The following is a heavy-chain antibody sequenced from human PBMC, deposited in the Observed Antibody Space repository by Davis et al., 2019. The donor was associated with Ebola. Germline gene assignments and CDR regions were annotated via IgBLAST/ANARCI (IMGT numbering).Heavy chain of an antibody. CDR1: GGTFSSYA. CDR2: IIPILGIA. V-gene: IGHV1-69*04. CDR3: ARTVFEHYYYYGMDV. D-gene: IGHD3-9*01. Sequence: MPGGSLRLSCKASGGTFSSYAISWVRQAPGQGLEWMGRIIPILGIANYAQKFQGRVTITADKSTSTAYMELSSLRSEDTAVYYCARTVFEHYYYYGMDVWGQGTTVTVSS. J-gene: IGHJ6*02.